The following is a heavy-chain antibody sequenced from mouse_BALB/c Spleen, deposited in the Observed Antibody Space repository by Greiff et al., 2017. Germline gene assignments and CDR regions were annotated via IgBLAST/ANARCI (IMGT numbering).Heavy chain of an antibody. D-gene: IGHD1-1*02. CDR1: GFTFSSFG. CDR2: ISSGSSTI. J-gene: IGHJ2*01. CDR3: ARSGGYLDY. V-gene: IGHV5-17*02. Sequence: EVMLVESGGGLVQPGGSRKLSCAASGFTFSSFGMHWVRQAPEKGLEWVAYISSGSSTIYYADTVKGRFTISRDNPKNTLFLQMTSLRSEDTAMYYCARSGGYLDYGGQGTTLTVSS.